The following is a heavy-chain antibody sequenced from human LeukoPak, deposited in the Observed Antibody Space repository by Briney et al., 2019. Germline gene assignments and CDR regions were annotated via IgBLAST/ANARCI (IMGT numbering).Heavy chain of an antibody. V-gene: IGHV1-46*01. CDR3: ARDHSSSCQLLDY. CDR1: GYTFTSYY. CDR2: INPTGGST. D-gene: IGHD6-13*01. J-gene: IGHJ4*02. Sequence: ASVKVSCKASGYTFTSYYMHWVRQAPGQGLEWMGLINPTGGSTGYAQKFQGRITMTTDTSTSTANMELRSLRSDDTAVYYCARDHSSSCQLLDYWGQGTLVTISS.